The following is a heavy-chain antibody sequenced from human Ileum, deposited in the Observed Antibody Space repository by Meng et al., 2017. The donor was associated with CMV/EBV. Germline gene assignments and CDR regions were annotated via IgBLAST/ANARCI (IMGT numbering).Heavy chain of an antibody. D-gene: IGHD3-3*01. CDR2: ISYDGSNK. CDR1: GFTFSSYA. CDR3: ASSFALGTIWSGYYFY. Sequence: GESLKISCAASGFTFSSYAMHWVRQAPGKGLEWVAVISYDGSNKYYADSVKGRFTISRDNSKNTLYLQMNSLRAEDTAVYYCASSFALGTIWSGYYFYWGQGTLVPSPQ. V-gene: IGHV3-30-3*01. J-gene: IGHJ4*02.